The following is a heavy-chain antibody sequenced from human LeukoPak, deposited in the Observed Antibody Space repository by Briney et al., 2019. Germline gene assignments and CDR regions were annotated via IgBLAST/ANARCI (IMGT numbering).Heavy chain of an antibody. Sequence: GGSLRLSGAASGFTFSSYSMNGVRQAPGKGLGWVSSISSSSSYIYYADSVKGRFTISRDNAKNSLYLQMNSLRAEDTAVYYCARGVDYYDSSGDAFDIWGQGTMVTVSS. V-gene: IGHV3-21*01. CDR1: GFTFSSYS. CDR3: ARGVDYYDSSGDAFDI. D-gene: IGHD3-22*01. J-gene: IGHJ3*02. CDR2: ISSSSSYI.